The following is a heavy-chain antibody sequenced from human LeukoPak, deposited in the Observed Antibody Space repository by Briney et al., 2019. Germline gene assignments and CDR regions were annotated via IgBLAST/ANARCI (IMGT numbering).Heavy chain of an antibody. J-gene: IGHJ4*02. CDR2: IWYDGSNK. V-gene: IGHV3-33*06. CDR3: AKDQTRKYSSSWYVY. Sequence: PGGSLRLSCAASGFTFSSYGMHWVRQAPGKGLEWVAVIWYDGSNKHYADSVKGRFTISRDNSKNTLYLQMNSLRAEDTAVYYCAKDQTRKYSSSWYVYWGQGTLVTVSS. CDR1: GFTFSSYG. D-gene: IGHD6-13*01.